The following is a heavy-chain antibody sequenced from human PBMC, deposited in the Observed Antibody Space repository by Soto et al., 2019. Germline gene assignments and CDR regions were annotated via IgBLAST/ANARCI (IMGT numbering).Heavy chain of an antibody. CDR3: ARGPTIEYFQH. D-gene: IGHD3-3*01. Sequence: QVQLVQSGAEVKKPGSSVKVSCKASGATFSSYTISWVRQAPGQGLEWMGRIIPILGIANYAQKFQGRVTITADKSTSTAYMELSSLRSEDTAVYYCARGPTIEYFQHWGQGTLVTVSS. J-gene: IGHJ1*01. CDR2: IIPILGIA. V-gene: IGHV1-69*02. CDR1: GATFSSYT.